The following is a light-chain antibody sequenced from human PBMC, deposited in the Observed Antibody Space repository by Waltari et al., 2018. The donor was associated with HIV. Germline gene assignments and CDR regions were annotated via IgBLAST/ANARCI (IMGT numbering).Light chain of an antibody. V-gene: IGKV1-8*01. CDR1: QPVTSY. CDR2: GAS. CDR3: QQYYNHPYT. J-gene: IGKJ2*01. Sequence: AIRMTQSPSSFSASTGDRVTITCRASQPVTSYLAWYQQKPGKAPKLLIHGASTLQSGVPSRFSGSGSGTDFTLTISCLQSEDFATYYCQQYYNHPYTFAQGTEVEIK.